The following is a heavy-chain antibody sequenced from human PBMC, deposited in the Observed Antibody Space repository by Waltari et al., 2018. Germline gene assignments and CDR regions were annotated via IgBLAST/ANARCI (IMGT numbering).Heavy chain of an antibody. CDR1: GFTFSNAW. CDR2: IKSKTDGGTT. J-gene: IGHJ3*02. D-gene: IGHD1-26*01. CDR3: TTDGEGATPRGGAFDI. V-gene: IGHV3-15*01. Sequence: EVQLVESGGGLVKPGGSLRLSCAASGFTFSNAWMRLVRQASGKGLEWVGRIKSKTDGGTTDYAAPVKGRFTISRDDSKNTLYLQMNSLKTEDTAVYYCTTDGEGATPRGGAFDIWGQGTMVTVSS.